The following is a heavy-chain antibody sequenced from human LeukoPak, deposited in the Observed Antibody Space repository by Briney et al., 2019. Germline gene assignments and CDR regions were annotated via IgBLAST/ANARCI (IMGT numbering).Heavy chain of an antibody. CDR2: ISAYNGNT. Sequence: ASVKVSCKASGCTFTSYGISWVRQAPGQGLEWMGWISAYNGNTNYAQKLQGRVTMTTDTSTSTAYMEMRSLRSDDTAVYYCARVVDCSSTSCYGGNWFDTWGQGTQVTVSS. D-gene: IGHD2-2*01. CDR1: GCTFTSYG. CDR3: ARVVDCSSTSCYGGNWFDT. V-gene: IGHV1-18*01. J-gene: IGHJ5*02.